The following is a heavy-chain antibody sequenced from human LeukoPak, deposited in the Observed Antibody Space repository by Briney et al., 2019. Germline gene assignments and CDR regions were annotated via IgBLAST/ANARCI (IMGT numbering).Heavy chain of an antibody. CDR2: INPNSGGT. Sequence: ASVKVSCKASGYTFTGYYMHWVRQAPGQGLEWMGWINPNSGGTNYAQKFQGRVTMTRDMSISTAYMELSRLRSDDTAVYYCARDGSSYYDILTGRYHDAFDIWGQGTMVTVSS. D-gene: IGHD3-9*01. CDR1: GYTFTGYY. J-gene: IGHJ3*02. CDR3: ARDGSSYYDILTGRYHDAFDI. V-gene: IGHV1-2*02.